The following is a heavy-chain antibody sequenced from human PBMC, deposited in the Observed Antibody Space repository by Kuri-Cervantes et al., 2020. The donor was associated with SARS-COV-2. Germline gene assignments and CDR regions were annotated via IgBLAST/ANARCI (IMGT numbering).Heavy chain of an antibody. Sequence: GSLRLSCAASGFTVSSNYMSWVRQAPGKGLEWIGSIYYSGSTYYNPSLKSRVTISVDTSKNQFSLKLSSVTAADTAVYYCATLHGTYQLLYPYYYYGMDVWGQGTTVTVSS. V-gene: IGHV4-59*05. CDR2: IYYSGST. CDR3: ATLHGTYQLLYPYYYYGMDV. D-gene: IGHD2-2*02. CDR1: GFTVSSNY. J-gene: IGHJ6*02.